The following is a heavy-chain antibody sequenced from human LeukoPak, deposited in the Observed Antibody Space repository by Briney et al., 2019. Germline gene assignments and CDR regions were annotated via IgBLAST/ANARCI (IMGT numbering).Heavy chain of an antibody. CDR2: ISSSSSTI. D-gene: IGHD2-15*01. Sequence: GGSLRLSCAASGFTFSDYSMNWVRQAPGKGLEWLSSISSSSSTIYYADSVKGRFTISRDNAENSLYLQVDSLRAEDTAVYYCARAPRYCGGGSCYYLDYWGQGTLVTVSS. CDR1: GFTFSDYS. CDR3: ARAPRYCGGGSCYYLDY. V-gene: IGHV3-48*04. J-gene: IGHJ4*02.